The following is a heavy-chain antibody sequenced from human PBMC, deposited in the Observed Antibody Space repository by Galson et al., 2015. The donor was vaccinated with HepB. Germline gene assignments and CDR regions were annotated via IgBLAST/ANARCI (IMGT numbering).Heavy chain of an antibody. CDR2: IKQDGSEK. J-gene: IGHJ5*02. D-gene: IGHD3-22*01. CDR1: GFTFSIYR. CDR3: ARIPCSGYYYCWFDP. V-gene: IGHV3-7*03. Sequence: SLRLSCAASGFTFSIYRMSWVRQAPGKGLEWVANIKQDGSEKYYVDSVKGRFTISRDNAKNSLYLQMNSLRAEDTAVYYCARIPCSGYYYCWFDPWGQGTLVTVSS.